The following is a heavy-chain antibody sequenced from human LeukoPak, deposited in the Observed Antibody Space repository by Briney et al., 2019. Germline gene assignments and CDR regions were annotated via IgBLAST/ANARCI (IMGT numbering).Heavy chain of an antibody. V-gene: IGHV3-74*01. CDR2: IDIAGSVT. Sequence: RGSLRPSCAASGFSFSNYWMRWVRHAPGKGLVWVSRIDIAGSVTTYADSVKGRFTIYKDNAKNTPYLQMNSLGADDTAVYYCARGLGDYWGQGTLVTVSS. J-gene: IGHJ4*02. D-gene: IGHD6-19*01. CDR1: GFSFSNYW. CDR3: ARGLGDY.